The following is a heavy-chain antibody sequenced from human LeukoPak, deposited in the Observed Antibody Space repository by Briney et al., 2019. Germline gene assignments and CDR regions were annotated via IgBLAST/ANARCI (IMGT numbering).Heavy chain of an antibody. CDR1: GGSISSSSYY. V-gene: IGHV4-39*07. J-gene: IGHJ2*01. Sequence: SETLSLTCTVSGGSISSSSYYWGWLRQPPGTGLEWIGSIYYSGSTYYNPSLKSRVTISVDTSKNQFSLKLSSVTAADAAVYYCARGEAAAAADWYFDLWGRGTLVTVSS. CDR2: IYYSGST. D-gene: IGHD6-13*01. CDR3: ARGEAAAAADWYFDL.